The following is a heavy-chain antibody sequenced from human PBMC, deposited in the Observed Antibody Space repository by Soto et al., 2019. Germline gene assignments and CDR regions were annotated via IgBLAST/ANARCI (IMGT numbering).Heavy chain of an antibody. D-gene: IGHD3-10*01. CDR3: ARGLVRGLADY. Sequence: SETLSLTCTVSGGSISSGDYYWSLIRQPPGKGLEWIGYIYYSGSTYYNPSLKSRVTISVDTSKNQFSLKLSSVTAADTAVYYCARGLVRGLADYWGQGTLVTVSS. J-gene: IGHJ4*02. CDR2: IYYSGST. CDR1: GGSISSGDYY. V-gene: IGHV4-30-4*01.